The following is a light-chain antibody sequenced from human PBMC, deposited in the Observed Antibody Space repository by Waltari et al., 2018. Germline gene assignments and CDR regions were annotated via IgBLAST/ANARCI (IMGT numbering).Light chain of an antibody. Sequence: DIVLTQSPDSLSVSLGVRATIHCKSIQSVLSRSNNKHYLGWYQQIPGQPPKLLTTWASTRESGVPDRFSGSGSGTDFTLTISSLQAEDVAVYFCQQCYTFPYTFGQGTKLEIK. J-gene: IGKJ2*01. V-gene: IGKV4-1*01. CDR3: QQCYTFPYT. CDR1: QSVLSRSNNKHY. CDR2: WAS.